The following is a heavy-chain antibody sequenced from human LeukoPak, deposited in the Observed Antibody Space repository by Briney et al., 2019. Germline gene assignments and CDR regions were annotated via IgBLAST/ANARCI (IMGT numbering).Heavy chain of an antibody. Sequence: GGSLKLSCAASGFTFSASDIHWVRQASGKGLEWVGRIRRKADNHATSYAASVKGRFTISRDDSKNTAYLQMSSLKTEDTAVYYRARVGAPDDNWGQGNLVTVSS. J-gene: IGHJ4*02. V-gene: IGHV3-73*01. CDR1: GFTFSASD. CDR3: ARVGAPDDN. CDR2: IRRKADNHAT. D-gene: IGHD1-26*01.